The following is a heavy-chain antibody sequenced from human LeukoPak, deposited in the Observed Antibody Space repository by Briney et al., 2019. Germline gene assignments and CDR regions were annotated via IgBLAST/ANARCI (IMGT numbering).Heavy chain of an antibody. CDR3: ASLTVTGIG. CDR1: GFTFSSYW. Sequence: GGSLRLSCAASGFTFSSYWMHWVRQAPGKGLVWVSRINSDGSTTNYADSVKGRFTISRDNGKNTLYLQMNSLRAEDTAVYYCASLTVTGIGGGQGTLVTVSS. J-gene: IGHJ4*02. CDR2: INSDGSTT. D-gene: IGHD6-19*01. V-gene: IGHV3-74*01.